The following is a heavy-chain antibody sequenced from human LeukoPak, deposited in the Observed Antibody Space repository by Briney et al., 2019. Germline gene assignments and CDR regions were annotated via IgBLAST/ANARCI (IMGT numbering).Heavy chain of an antibody. J-gene: IGHJ3*01. CDR1: GFSFSTYW. D-gene: IGHD5-12*01. V-gene: IGHV3-7*05. CDR3: VRDGYGGYDYAFDV. CDR2: IKEDGGEK. Sequence: PGRSLRLSCAASGFSFSTYWMSWVRQAPGKGLEWVTNIKEDGGEKYYVDSVKGRFTISRDNAKNSLYLQMNSLRAEDTAVYYCVRDGYGGYDYAFDVWGQGTMVTVSS.